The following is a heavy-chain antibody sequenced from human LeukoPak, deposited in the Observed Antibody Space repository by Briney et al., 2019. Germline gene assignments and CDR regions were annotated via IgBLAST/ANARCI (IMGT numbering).Heavy chain of an antibody. D-gene: IGHD6-19*01. CDR3: AKDTVAVAALFDP. Sequence: TGGSLRLSCAASGFTVSSNYMSWVRQAPGKGLEWVSVIYSGGSTYYADSVKGRFTISRDNSKNTLYLQMNSLRAEDTAVYYCAKDTVAVAALFDPWGQGTLVTVSS. CDR2: IYSGGST. V-gene: IGHV3-53*01. CDR1: GFTVSSNY. J-gene: IGHJ5*02.